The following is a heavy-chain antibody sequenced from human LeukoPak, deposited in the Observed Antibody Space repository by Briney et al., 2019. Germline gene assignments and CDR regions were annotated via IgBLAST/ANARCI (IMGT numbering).Heavy chain of an antibody. Sequence: QAGGSLRLSCAASGFTFSTYWMSWVRQAPGKGLEWVANINQGGSATYYMDSVKGRFTIARDNAKSSLYLQMNNLKAEDTAVYHCARTTWSEGIMQQWYFDYWGQGTLVTVSS. J-gene: IGHJ4*02. CDR1: GFTFSTYW. CDR3: ARTTWSEGIMQQWYFDY. V-gene: IGHV3-7*01. CDR2: INQGGSAT. D-gene: IGHD6-19*01.